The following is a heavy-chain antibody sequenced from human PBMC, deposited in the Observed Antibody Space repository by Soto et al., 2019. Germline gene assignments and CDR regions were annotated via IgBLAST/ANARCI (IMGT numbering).Heavy chain of an antibody. Sequence: QVQLVQSGAEVKKPGASVKVSCKASGYTFTSYAMHWVRQAPGQRLEWMGWINAGNGNTKYSQKFQGRVTITRDTSASTAYMELSSLRSEDTAVYYCAREVLYYDFWSGYFVYWGQGTLVTVSS. CDR3: AREVLYYDFWSGYFVY. J-gene: IGHJ4*02. CDR1: GYTFTSYA. D-gene: IGHD3-3*01. V-gene: IGHV1-3*01. CDR2: INAGNGNT.